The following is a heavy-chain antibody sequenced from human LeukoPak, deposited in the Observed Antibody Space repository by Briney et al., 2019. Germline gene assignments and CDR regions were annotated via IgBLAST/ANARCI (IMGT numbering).Heavy chain of an antibody. CDR2: INWNGGRT. D-gene: IGHD1-1*01. J-gene: IGHJ4*02. CDR1: GFTFDDYG. V-gene: IGHV3-20*04. Sequence: SGGSVRLSCAASGFTFDDYGMSWLGHGPGKGLEWVSGINWNGGRTCYADSVKGRFTISRDNAKNSPYLQMNSLRAEDTALYYCASLLGTAYWGQGTLVTVSS. CDR3: ASLLGTAY.